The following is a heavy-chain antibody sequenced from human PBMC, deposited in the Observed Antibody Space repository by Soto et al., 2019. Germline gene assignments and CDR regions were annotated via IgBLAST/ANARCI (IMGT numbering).Heavy chain of an antibody. CDR2: INHSGST. J-gene: IGHJ6*02. CDR3: ARGSRVLATPLGPYYYGMDV. D-gene: IGHD2-15*01. V-gene: IGHV4-34*01. CDR1: GGSFSGYY. Sequence: SETLSLTCAVYGGSFSGYYWSWIRQPPGKGLEWIGEINHSGSTNYNPSLKSRVTISVDTSKNQFSLKLSSVTAADTAVYYCARGSRVLATPLGPYYYGMDVWGQGTTVTAP.